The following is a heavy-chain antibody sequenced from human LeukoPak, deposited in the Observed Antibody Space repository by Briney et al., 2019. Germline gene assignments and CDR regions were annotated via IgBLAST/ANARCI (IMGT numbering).Heavy chain of an antibody. Sequence: GGSLRLSCAASGFTFSSYGMNWVRQAPGKGLEWVSYISSSSSTIYYADSVKGRFTISRDNAKNSLYLQMNSLRDEDTAVYYCARGAPGYCSSTSCYSDDYWGQGTLVTVSS. V-gene: IGHV3-48*02. D-gene: IGHD2-2*03. CDR2: ISSSSSTI. J-gene: IGHJ4*02. CDR3: ARGAPGYCSSTSCYSDDY. CDR1: GFTFSSYG.